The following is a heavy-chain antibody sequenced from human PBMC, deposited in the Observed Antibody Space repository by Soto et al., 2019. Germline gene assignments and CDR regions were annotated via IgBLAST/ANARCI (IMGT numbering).Heavy chain of an antibody. CDR2: INSDGSRT. CDR3: ERERHNYVTRAFYHYYGLDV. D-gene: IGHD4-17*01. V-gene: IGHV3-74*01. CDR1: EYTFSIYW. J-gene: IGHJ6*02. Sequence: GGSLRLSCAASEYTFSIYWMHWVRQVPGKGLEWVSRINSDGSRTSYADSVKGRFTVSRDNAKNILYLQMNRLRAEDTAVYYCERERHNYVTRAFYHYYGLDVWGQGTTVTVSS.